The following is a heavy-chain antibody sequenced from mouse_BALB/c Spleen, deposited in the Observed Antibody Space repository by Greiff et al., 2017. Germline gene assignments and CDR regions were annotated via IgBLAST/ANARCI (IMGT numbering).Heavy chain of an antibody. CDR3: ARRYYGNYGYAMDY. D-gene: IGHD2-1*01. V-gene: IGHV14-1*02. J-gene: IGHJ4*01. CDR1: GFNIKDYY. Sequence: VQLQQSGAELVRPGALVKLSCKASGFNIKDYYMHWVKQRPEQGLEWIGWIDPENGNTIYDPKFQGKASITADTSSNTAYLQLSSLTSEDTAVYYCARRYYGNYGYAMDYWGQGTSVTVSS. CDR2: IDPENGNT.